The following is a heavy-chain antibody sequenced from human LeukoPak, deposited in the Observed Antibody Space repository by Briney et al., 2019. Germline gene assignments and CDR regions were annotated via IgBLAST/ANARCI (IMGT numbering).Heavy chain of an antibody. CDR2: INHRAST. J-gene: IGHJ5*02. V-gene: IGHV4-34*01. CDR3: ARRTYPYYCSGSPWCHP. D-gene: IGHD3-10*01. CDR1: GGSFSGYY. Sequence: SETLSVTFADNGGSFSGYYWSWICQHPGKGLWGIGEINHRASTNYSRSITSPVTIAVDPSKKQLSLWVGSVTAADTAVYYCARRTYPYYCSGSPWCHPWGEGTLVRVSS.